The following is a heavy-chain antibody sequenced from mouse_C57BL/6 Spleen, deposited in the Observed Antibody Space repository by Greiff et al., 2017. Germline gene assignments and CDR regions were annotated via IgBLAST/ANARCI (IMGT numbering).Heavy chain of an antibody. V-gene: IGHV5-15*01. Sequence: EVKLMESGGGLVQPGGSLKLSCAASGFTFSDYGMAWVRQAPRKGPEWVAFISNLAYSIYYADTVTGRFTISRENAKNTLYLEMSSLRSEDTAMYYCARHDDYDDYYAMDYWGQGTSVTVSS. CDR1: GFTFSDYG. D-gene: IGHD2-4*01. CDR2: ISNLAYSI. CDR3: ARHDDYDDYYAMDY. J-gene: IGHJ4*01.